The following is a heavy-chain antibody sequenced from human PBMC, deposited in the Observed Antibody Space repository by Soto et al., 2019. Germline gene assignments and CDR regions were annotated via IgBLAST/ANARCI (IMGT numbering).Heavy chain of an antibody. V-gene: IGHV4-31*03. CDR3: ARVLSKVAARPGLFDP. CDR2: IYYSGST. J-gene: IGHJ5*02. Sequence: SETLSLTCTVSGGSISSGGYYWSWIRQHPGKGLEWIGYIYYSGSTYYNPSLKSRVTISVDTSKNQFSLKLSSVTAADTAVYYCARVLSKVAARPGLFDPWGQGTLVTVSS. D-gene: IGHD6-6*01. CDR1: GGSISSGGYY.